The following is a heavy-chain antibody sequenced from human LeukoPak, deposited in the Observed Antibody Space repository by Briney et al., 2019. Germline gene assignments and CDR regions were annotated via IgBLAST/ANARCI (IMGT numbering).Heavy chain of an antibody. CDR2: IIPIFGTA. D-gene: IGHD6-19*01. CDR3: ARVPPYSSGPYYFDY. Sequence: SVKVSCKASGGTFSSHAISWVRQAPGQGLEWMGGIIPIFGTANYAQKFQGRVTITADESTSTAYMELSSLRSEDTAVYYCARVPPYSSGPYYFDYWGQGTLVTVSS. J-gene: IGHJ4*02. V-gene: IGHV1-69*01. CDR1: GGTFSSHA.